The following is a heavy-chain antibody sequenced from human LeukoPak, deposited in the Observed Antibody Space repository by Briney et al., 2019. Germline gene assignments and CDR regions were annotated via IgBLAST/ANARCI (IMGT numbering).Heavy chain of an antibody. J-gene: IGHJ4*02. D-gene: IGHD3-10*01. V-gene: IGHV3-23*01. CDR1: GFTFSTYA. CDR2: ITGSGGST. CDR3: AKGRGGFGELLDDG. Sequence: GGSLRLSCTASGFTFSTYAMSWVRQAPGKGLEWVSAITGSGGSTSYADSVKGRFTISRDNSKDTLFMQVSSLRAEDTAVYYCAKGRGGFGELLDDGWGQGTLVTVSS.